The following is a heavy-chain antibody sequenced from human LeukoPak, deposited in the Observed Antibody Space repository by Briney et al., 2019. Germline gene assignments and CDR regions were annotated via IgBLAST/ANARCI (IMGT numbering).Heavy chain of an antibody. CDR2: IGPNNGVT. CDR1: GYTFTEYF. D-gene: IGHD3-3*01. CDR3: ARDIRPRVESFDY. J-gene: IGHJ4*02. V-gene: IGHV1-2*02. Sequence: ASVKVSCKASGYTFTEYFLHWVRQAPGQGLEWMGWIGPNNGVTNYAQKFQGKVTTTRDTSINTAYMELSSLRSDDTAVYYCARDIRPRVESFDYWGQGTLVTVSS.